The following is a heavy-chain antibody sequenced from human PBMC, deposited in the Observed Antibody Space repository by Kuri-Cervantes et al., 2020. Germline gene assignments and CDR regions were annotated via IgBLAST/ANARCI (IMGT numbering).Heavy chain of an antibody. CDR3: AKVCPADAFDI. Sequence: GGSLRLSCAASGFTFSSYSMNWVRQAPGKGLEWVSSISSSSSYIYYADSVKGRFTISRDNSKNTLYLQMNSLRAEDTALYYCAKVCPADAFDIWGQGTMVTVSS. CDR1: GFTFSSYS. J-gene: IGHJ3*02. CDR2: ISSSSSYI. V-gene: IGHV3-21*04.